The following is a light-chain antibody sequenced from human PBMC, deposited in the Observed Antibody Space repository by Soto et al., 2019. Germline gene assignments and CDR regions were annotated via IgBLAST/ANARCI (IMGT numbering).Light chain of an antibody. CDR3: SSYTSSNPYV. CDR1: SSDVGDDNS. Sequence: QSVLTQPASVSGSPGQSITISCTGTSSDVGDDNSVSWYQQHPGKAPKLMIYEVSNRPSGVSNRFSGSKSGNTASLTISGLQAEDEADYYCSSYTSSNPYVSGIGTKVTV. V-gene: IGLV2-14*01. CDR2: EVS. J-gene: IGLJ1*01.